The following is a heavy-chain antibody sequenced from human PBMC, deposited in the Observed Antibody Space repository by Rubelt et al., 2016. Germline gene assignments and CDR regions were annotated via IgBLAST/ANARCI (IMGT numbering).Heavy chain of an antibody. CDR2: ISAYNGNT. CDR1: GYTFTTYG. V-gene: IGHV1-18*01. Sequence: QVQLVQSGAGVKKPGASVKVSCKASGYTFTTYGINWVRQAPGQGLEWMGWISAYNGNTNYAQEPQGRVTRTTDPATGPSLQGVRGRGSDDTAGDYCGGCRRGGGAVAGTWDYWGQGTLVTVSS. J-gene: IGHJ4*02. D-gene: IGHD6-19*01. CDR3: GGCRRGGGAVAGTWDY.